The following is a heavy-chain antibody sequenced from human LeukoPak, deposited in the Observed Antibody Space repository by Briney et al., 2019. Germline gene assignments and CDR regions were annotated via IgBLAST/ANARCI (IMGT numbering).Heavy chain of an antibody. CDR1: GFTFSGYN. V-gene: IGHV3-30*04. CDR3: AKLVCSGGSRTDY. CDR2: ISYDGSNK. D-gene: IGHD2-15*01. Sequence: GGSLRLSCAASGFTFSGYNMHWVRQAPVKGLEWVALISYDGSNKYYADSVKGRFTISRDNSKNTLYLQMNSLRAEDTAVYYCAKLVCSGGSRTDYWGQGTLVTVSS. J-gene: IGHJ4*02.